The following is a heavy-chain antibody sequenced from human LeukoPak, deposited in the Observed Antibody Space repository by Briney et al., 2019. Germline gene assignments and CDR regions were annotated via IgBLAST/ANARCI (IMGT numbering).Heavy chain of an antibody. J-gene: IGHJ4*02. D-gene: IGHD3-22*01. CDR2: FDPEDGET. CDR1: GYTLTELS. CDR3: ATDPYYYDSSGHPTGY. V-gene: IGHV1-24*01. Sequence: ASVKVSCKVSGYTLTELSMHWVRQAPGKGLEWMGGFDPEDGETIYAQKFQGRVTMTEDTSTDTAYMELSSLRSEDTAVYYCATDPYYYDSSGHPTGYWGQGTLVTVSS.